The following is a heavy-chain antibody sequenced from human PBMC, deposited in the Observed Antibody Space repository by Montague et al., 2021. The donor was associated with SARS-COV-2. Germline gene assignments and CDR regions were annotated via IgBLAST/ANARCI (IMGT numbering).Heavy chain of an antibody. CDR3: AKHRTGTTPFDY. CDR1: GFTFSSYA. Sequence: SLRLSCAASGFTFSSYAMSWVRQAPGKGLEWVSEITGSGGTTYYADSVKGRFTISRDNSKYTLFLQMHSLRAEDTAIYYCAKHRTGTTPFDYWGQGTTVTVSS. CDR2: ITGSGGTT. V-gene: IGHV3-23*01. J-gene: IGHJ4*03. D-gene: IGHD1-7*01.